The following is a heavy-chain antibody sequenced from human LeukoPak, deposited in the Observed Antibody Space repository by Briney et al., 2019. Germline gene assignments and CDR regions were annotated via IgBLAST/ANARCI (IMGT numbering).Heavy chain of an antibody. Sequence: GASVKVSCKASGGTFSSYAISWVRQAPGQGLEWMGGIIPIFGTANYAQKFQGRVTITADESTSTAYMELSSLRSEDTAVYYCASHRYNYDILTGYYTVYYFDYWGQGTLVTVSS. CDR2: IIPIFGTA. V-gene: IGHV1-69*13. CDR1: GGTFSSYA. D-gene: IGHD3-9*01. J-gene: IGHJ4*02. CDR3: ASHRYNYDILTGYYTVYYFDY.